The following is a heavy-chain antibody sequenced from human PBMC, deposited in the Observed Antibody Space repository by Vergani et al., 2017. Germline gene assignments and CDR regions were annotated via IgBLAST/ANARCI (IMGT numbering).Heavy chain of an antibody. CDR1: GYTLTELS. CDR2: FDPEDGET. D-gene: IGHD3-10*01. CDR3: ATWYYYGSGSYYY. Sequence: QVQLVQSGAEVKKPGASVKVSCKVSGYTLTELSMHWVRQAPGKGLEWMGGFDPEDGETIYAQKFQGRVTMTEGTSTDTAYMELSSLRSEDTAVYYCATWYYYGSGSYYYWGQGTLVTVSS. V-gene: IGHV1-24*01. J-gene: IGHJ4*02.